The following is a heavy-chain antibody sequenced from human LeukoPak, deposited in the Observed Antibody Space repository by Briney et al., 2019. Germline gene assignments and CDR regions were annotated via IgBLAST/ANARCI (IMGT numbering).Heavy chain of an antibody. CDR1: GYTFTGYY. Sequence: GASVKVSCKASGYTFTGYYIHWVRQAPGQGLEWMGWINPNSGGTNYAQKFQGRVTMTRDTSISTAYMELSRLRSDDTAVYYCARGGAVAALYYFDYWGQGTLVTVSS. CDR3: ARGGAVAALYYFDY. D-gene: IGHD6-19*01. V-gene: IGHV1-2*02. J-gene: IGHJ4*02. CDR2: INPNSGGT.